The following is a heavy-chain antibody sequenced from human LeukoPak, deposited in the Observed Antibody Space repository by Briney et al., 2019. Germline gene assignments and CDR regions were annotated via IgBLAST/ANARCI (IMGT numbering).Heavy chain of an antibody. CDR1: GFTLSNYA. V-gene: IGHV3-23*01. CDR3: ARLAVLSRGY. CDR2: ISDIGFTT. J-gene: IGHJ4*02. Sequence: GGSLRLSCVASGFTLSNYAMSWVRQAPGKGLEWVSSISDIGFTTYYADSVKGRFTISRDDSKNTMYLQMNSVRAEETAVYYCARLAVLSRGYWGQGTLVTVSS. D-gene: IGHD3-10*01.